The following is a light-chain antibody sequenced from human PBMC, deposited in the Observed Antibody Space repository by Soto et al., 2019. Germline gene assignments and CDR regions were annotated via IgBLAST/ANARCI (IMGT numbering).Light chain of an antibody. CDR2: ATP. CDR3: QQYYSYPIT. J-gene: IGKJ5*01. Sequence: DIQMTQSPSSLSASVGDRVTIICRASQGISTSLAWYQQKPEKAPKSLIYATPSLQSGVPSRFSGSGSGTDFTLTINSLQPEDFATYYCQQYYSYPITFGQGTRLEIK. CDR1: QGISTS. V-gene: IGKV1D-16*01.